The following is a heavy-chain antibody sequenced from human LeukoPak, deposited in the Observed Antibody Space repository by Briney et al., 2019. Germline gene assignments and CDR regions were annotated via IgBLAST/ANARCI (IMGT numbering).Heavy chain of an antibody. V-gene: IGHV4-34*01. CDR3: AKNGQTGFSFDP. Sequence: SETLSLTCAVYGESLNGHYWSWIRQSPGKGLEWLGEGSDRGGTKFNPSLKSRVTISADTSKNQFSLRLSSVTAADTAVYHCAKNGQTGFSFDPWGQGTLVTVSS. CDR1: GESLNGHY. J-gene: IGHJ5*02. CDR2: GSDRGGT. D-gene: IGHD3-9*01.